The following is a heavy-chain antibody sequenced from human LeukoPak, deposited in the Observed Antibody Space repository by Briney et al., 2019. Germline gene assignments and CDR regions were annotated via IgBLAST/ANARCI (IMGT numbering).Heavy chain of an antibody. Sequence: PGGSLRLSCAASGFTFSNYGMHWVRQAPGKGLGWVAFIRYDGSNKYYADSVKGRFTISRDSSNNTLYLQMNSLRAEDTAVYSCAKDGLSRGNYGGGVFDIWGQGTMVTVSS. CDR3: AKDGLSRGNYGGGVFDI. J-gene: IGHJ3*02. CDR2: IRYDGSNK. D-gene: IGHD3-16*01. CDR1: GFTFSNYG. V-gene: IGHV3-30*02.